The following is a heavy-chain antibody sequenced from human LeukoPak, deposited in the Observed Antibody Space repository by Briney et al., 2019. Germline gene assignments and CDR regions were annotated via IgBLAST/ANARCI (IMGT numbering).Heavy chain of an antibody. CDR2: ISGSGGST. D-gene: IGHD3-9*01. Sequence: GASLRLSCAASGFTFNSYAMSWVRQAPGKGLEWVSAISGSGGSTYYADSVKGRFTISRDNSKNTLYLQMNSLRAEDTAVYYCAKDSAPYYDILTGYSLFDYWGQGTLVTVSS. V-gene: IGHV3-23*01. CDR3: AKDSAPYYDILTGYSLFDY. CDR1: GFTFNSYA. J-gene: IGHJ4*02.